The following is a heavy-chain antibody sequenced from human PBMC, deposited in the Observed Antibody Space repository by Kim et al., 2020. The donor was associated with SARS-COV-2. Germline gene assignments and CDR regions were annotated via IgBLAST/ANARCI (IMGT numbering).Heavy chain of an antibody. CDR3: AKDKSETYYYFYYMDG. V-gene: IGHV3-9*01. J-gene: IGHJ6*03. Sequence: DSVKGRFTISRDNAENSLYLQMNSLRPEDTAFYYCAKDKSETYYYFYYMDGWGRGTTVTVSS.